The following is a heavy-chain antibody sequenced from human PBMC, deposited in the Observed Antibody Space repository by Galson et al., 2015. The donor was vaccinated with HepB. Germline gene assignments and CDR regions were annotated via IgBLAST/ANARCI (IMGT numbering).Heavy chain of an antibody. V-gene: IGHV1-3*01. CDR2: INAGNGNT. Sequence: SVKVSCKASGYTFTSYAMHWVRQAPGQRLEWMGWINAGNGNTKYSQKFQGRVTITRDTSASTAYMELSSLRSEDTAVYYCARDRRELFYYFDYWGQGTLVTVSS. D-gene: IGHD1-26*01. CDR1: GYTFTSYA. J-gene: IGHJ4*02. CDR3: ARDRRELFYYFDY.